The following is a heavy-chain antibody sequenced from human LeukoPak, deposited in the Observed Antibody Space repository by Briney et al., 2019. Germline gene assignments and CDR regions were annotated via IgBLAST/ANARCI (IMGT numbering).Heavy chain of an antibody. CDR1: GFTFSSYS. D-gene: IGHD3-16*01. V-gene: IGHV3-21*01. CDR2: ISSSSYI. CDR3: AREVGDGGFDY. J-gene: IGHJ4*02. Sequence: PGGSLRLPCAASGFTFSSYSMNWVRQAPGKGLEWVSSISSSSYIYYADSVKGRFTISRDNAKNSLYLQMNGLRAEDTAVYYCAREVGDGGFDYWGQGTLVTVSS.